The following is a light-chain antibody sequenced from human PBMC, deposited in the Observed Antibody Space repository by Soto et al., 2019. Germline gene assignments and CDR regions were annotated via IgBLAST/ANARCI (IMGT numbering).Light chain of an antibody. CDR1: SGHSSYA. CDR2: LNSDGSH. CDR3: QTWGTGIQV. J-gene: IGLJ2*01. V-gene: IGLV4-69*01. Sequence: QSVLTQSPSASASLGASVKLTCTLSSGHSSYAIAWHQQQREKGPRYLMKLNSDGSHSKGDGIPDRFSGSSSGAERYLTISSLQSEDEADYYCQTWGTGIQVFGGGTKLTVL.